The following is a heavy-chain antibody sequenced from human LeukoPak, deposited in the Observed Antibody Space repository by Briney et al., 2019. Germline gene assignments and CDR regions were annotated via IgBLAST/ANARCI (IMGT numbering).Heavy chain of an antibody. CDR3: AIRYSVAGTGVDY. Sequence: SETLSLTCTVSGDSISSGDYYWSWIRQPPGKGLEWIGYIYNSGSTYYIPSLKSRVTISVDRSKNQFSLKLSSVTAADTAVYYCAIRYSVAGTGVDYWGQGTLVTVSS. J-gene: IGHJ4*02. D-gene: IGHD6-19*01. CDR1: GDSISSGDYY. V-gene: IGHV4-30-2*01. CDR2: IYNSGST.